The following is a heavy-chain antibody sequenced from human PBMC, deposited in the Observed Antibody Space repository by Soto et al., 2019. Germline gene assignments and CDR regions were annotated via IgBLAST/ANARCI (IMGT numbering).Heavy chain of an antibody. V-gene: IGHV1-8*01. J-gene: IGHJ4*02. D-gene: IGHD7-27*01. CDR2: MNPNSGNT. Sequence: ASVKVSCKASGYTFTSYDINWVRQATGQGLEWMGWMNPNSGNTDYAQKFQGRVTITADESTSTAYMELSSLRSEDTAVYYCARLKRDDHPQRYYFDYWGQGTLVTVSS. CDR1: GYTFTSYD. CDR3: ARLKRDDHPQRYYFDY.